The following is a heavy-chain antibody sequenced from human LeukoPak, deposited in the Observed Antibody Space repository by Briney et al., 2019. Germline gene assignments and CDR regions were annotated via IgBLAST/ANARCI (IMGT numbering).Heavy chain of an antibody. CDR1: GFTFSSYG. J-gene: IGHJ5*02. D-gene: IGHD6-13*01. CDR2: ISYDGSNK. V-gene: IGHV3-30*18. Sequence: GGSLRLSCAASGFTFSSYGMHWVRQAPGKGLEWVAVISYDGSNKYYADSVKGRFTISRDNSKNTLYLQMNSLRAEDTAVYYCAKDPGEYSSSWYYWFDPWGQGTLVTVSS. CDR3: AKDPGEYSSSWYYWFDP.